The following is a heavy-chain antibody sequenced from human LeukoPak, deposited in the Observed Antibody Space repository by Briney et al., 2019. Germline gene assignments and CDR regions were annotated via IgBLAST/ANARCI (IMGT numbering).Heavy chain of an antibody. Sequence: SVKVSCKASGGTFSSDAISWGRQAPGQGLEWMGRIIPIFGTANYAQKFQGRVTITTDESTSTAYMELSSLRSEDTAVYYCARGRGDTAIYWGQGTLVTVSS. V-gene: IGHV1-69*05. CDR1: GGTFSSDA. J-gene: IGHJ4*02. D-gene: IGHD3-10*01. CDR2: IIPIFGTA. CDR3: ARGRGDTAIY.